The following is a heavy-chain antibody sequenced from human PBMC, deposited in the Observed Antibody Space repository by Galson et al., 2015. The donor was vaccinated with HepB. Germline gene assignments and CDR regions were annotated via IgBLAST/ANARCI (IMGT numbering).Heavy chain of an antibody. J-gene: IGHJ1*01. CDR3: ARDPDYYDSSGYLTEYFQH. Sequence: SLRLSCAASGFTFSSYSMNWVRQAPGKGLEWVSSISSSSSYIYYADSVKGRFTISRDNAKNSLYLQMNSLRAEDTAVYYCARDPDYYDSSGYLTEYFQHWGQGTLVTVSS. CDR1: GFTFSSYS. CDR2: ISSSSSYI. V-gene: IGHV3-21*01. D-gene: IGHD3-22*01.